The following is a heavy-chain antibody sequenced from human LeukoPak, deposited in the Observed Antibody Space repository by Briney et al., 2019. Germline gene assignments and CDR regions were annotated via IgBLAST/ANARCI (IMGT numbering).Heavy chain of an antibody. Sequence: SETLSLTCAVYGESFSGYYWSWIRQTPGQGLEWIGEINDSETTNYNPSLKSRATISVDTSKNQFSLKLSSVTAADTAFYYCAREACSGGDCTNFDYWGQGTLVTASS. CDR1: GESFSGYY. D-gene: IGHD2-21*01. J-gene: IGHJ4*02. CDR3: AREACSGGDCTNFDY. V-gene: IGHV4-34*01. CDR2: INDSETT.